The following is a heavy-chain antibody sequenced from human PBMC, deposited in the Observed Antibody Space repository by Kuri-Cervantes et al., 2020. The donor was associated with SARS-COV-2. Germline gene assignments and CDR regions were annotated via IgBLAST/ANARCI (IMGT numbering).Heavy chain of an antibody. V-gene: IGHV3-48*02. CDR1: GFTFSSYS. D-gene: IGHD3-3*01. CDR3: ARDVAKEVYVFWSGYYSGYYGMDV. CDR2: ISSSSSTI. J-gene: IGHJ6*02. Sequence: GGSLRLSCAASGFTFSSYSMNWVRQAPGKGLEWVSYISSSSSTIYYADSVKGRFTISRDNAKNSLYLQMNSLRDEDTAVYYCARDVAKEVYVFWSGYYSGYYGMDVWGQGTTVTVSS.